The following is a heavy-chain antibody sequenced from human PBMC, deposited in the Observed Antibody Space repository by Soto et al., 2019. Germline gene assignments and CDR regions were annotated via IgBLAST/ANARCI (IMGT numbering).Heavy chain of an antibody. CDR1: GVSVVSSSW. Sequence: DLEESGPGLVRPSGTLSLTCGVSGVSVVSSSWWSWVRQSPGKGLEWIGEVYLTGTTRYNPSLKGRVTISIDKSKNHVSLTLSSVTAADAAVYYCARGFQYWLPTFDWGQGIRVTVSS. J-gene: IGHJ4*02. D-gene: IGHD2-8*02. V-gene: IGHV4-4*02. CDR2: VYLTGTT. CDR3: ARGFQYWLPTFD.